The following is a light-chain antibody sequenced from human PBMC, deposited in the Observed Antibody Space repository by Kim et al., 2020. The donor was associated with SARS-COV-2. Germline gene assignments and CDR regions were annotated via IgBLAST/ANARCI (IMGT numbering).Light chain of an antibody. CDR1: RSDAGGFKD. J-gene: IGLJ2*01. CDR2: EVT. Sequence: GQAVTIPCTGIRSDAGGFKDVSWYQQLPGKAPRLIIYEVTKRSSGVPDRFSASQSGSTASLTVSGLQAEDEADYYCTSYAGSNNLLFGGGTKLTVL. V-gene: IGLV2-8*01. CDR3: TSYAGSNNLL.